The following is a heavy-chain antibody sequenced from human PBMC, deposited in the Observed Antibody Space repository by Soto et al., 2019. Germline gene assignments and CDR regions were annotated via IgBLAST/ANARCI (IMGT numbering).Heavy chain of an antibody. J-gene: IGHJ6*02. CDR1: GFIFRNYG. CDR2: ISGGADST. V-gene: IGHV3-23*01. D-gene: IGHD6-13*01. Sequence: PGGSVRLSCAATGFIFRNYGMSWVRQAPGKGLEWVSGISGGADSTYYADFVKGRFTISRDNFKNTVYLQMNSLRAEDTAIYYCAKEGQQVVRYGLDAWGQGTTVTVSS. CDR3: AKEGQQVVRYGLDA.